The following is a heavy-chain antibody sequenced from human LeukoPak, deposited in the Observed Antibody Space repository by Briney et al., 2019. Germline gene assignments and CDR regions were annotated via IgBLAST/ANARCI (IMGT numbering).Heavy chain of an antibody. CDR2: INPNSGGT. CDR1: GYTFTGYY. Sequence: GASVKVSCKASGYTFTGYYMHWVRQAPGQGLEWMGWINPNSGGTNYAQKFQGRVTMTRNTSISTAYMELSSLRSEDTAVYYCARLNYDYVWGSYRYEEDDYWGQGTLVTVSS. J-gene: IGHJ4*02. V-gene: IGHV1-2*02. CDR3: ARLNYDYVWGSYRYEEDDY. D-gene: IGHD3-16*02.